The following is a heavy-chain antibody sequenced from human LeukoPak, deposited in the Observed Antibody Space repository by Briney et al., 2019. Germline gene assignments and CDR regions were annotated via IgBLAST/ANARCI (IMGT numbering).Heavy chain of an antibody. Sequence: SETLSLTCAVYGGSFSGYYWSWIRQPPGKGLEWIGEINHSGSTNYNPSLKSRVTISVDTSKNQFSLKLSSVTAADTAVYYCAGAGSGSFNWFDPWGQGTLVTVSS. CDR3: AGAGSGSFNWFDP. CDR1: GGSFSGYY. D-gene: IGHD3-10*01. CDR2: INHSGST. J-gene: IGHJ5*02. V-gene: IGHV4-34*01.